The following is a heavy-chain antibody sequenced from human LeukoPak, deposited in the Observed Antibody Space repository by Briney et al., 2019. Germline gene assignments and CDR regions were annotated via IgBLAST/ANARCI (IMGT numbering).Heavy chain of an antibody. CDR3: AKVDPYYYDSTGWFDP. D-gene: IGHD3-22*01. Sequence: GGSLRLSCAASGFTFSSYAMSWVRQAPGKGLEWVSAISGSGGSTYYADSVKGRFTISRDNSKNTLYLQMNSLRAEDTAVYYCAKVDPYYYDSTGWFDPWGQGTLVTVSS. CDR2: ISGSGGST. V-gene: IGHV3-23*01. CDR1: GFTFSSYA. J-gene: IGHJ5*02.